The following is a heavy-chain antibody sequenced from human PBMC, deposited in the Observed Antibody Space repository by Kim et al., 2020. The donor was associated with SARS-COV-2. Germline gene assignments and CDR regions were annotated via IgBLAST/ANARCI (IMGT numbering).Heavy chain of an antibody. CDR1: GGSISSGSYY. CDR3: ARISPTSRSPAENYYYYGMDV. CDR2: IYTSGST. Sequence: SETLSLTCTVSGGSISSGSYYWSWIRQPAGKGLEWIGRIYTSGSTNYNPSLKSRVTISVDTSKNQFSLKLSSVTAADTAVYYCARISPTSRSPAENYYYYGMDVWGQGTTVTVSS. J-gene: IGHJ6*02. V-gene: IGHV4-61*02. D-gene: IGHD2-2*01.